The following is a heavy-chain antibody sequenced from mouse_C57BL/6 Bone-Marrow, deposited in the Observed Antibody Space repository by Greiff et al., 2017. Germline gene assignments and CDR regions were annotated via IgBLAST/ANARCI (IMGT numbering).Heavy chain of an antibody. Sequence: QVQLKQSGAELARPGASVKLSCKASGYTFTSYGISWVKQRTGQGLEWIGEIYPRSGNTYYNEKFKGKATLTADKSSSTAYMELRVLTSEDSAVYCCARQILRKRGYAMDYWGQGTSVTVSS. D-gene: IGHD1-1*01. V-gene: IGHV1-81*01. CDR2: IYPRSGNT. J-gene: IGHJ4*01. CDR3: ARQILRKRGYAMDY. CDR1: GYTFTSYG.